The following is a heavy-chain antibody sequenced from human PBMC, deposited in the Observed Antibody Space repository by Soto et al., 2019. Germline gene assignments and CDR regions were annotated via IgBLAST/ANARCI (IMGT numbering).Heavy chain of an antibody. CDR1: GFPFWHYG. Sequence: QVQLVESGGGVVQPGRSLRLSCVGSGFPFWHYGMHWVRQAPGKGLEWVAVIWSDGKKESYADFVKGRFAISRDNFKDTLYLQMHSLRAEDTAVYYCARDRDGGLFHMYVWCQGTTVTVSS. J-gene: IGHJ6*02. CDR3: ARDRDGGLFHMYV. D-gene: IGHD4-17*01. V-gene: IGHV3-33*01. CDR2: IWSDGKKE.